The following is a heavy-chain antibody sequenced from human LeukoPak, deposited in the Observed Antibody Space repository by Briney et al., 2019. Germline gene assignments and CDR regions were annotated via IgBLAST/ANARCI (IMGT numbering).Heavy chain of an antibody. D-gene: IGHD3-3*01. CDR2: IYYSGST. J-gene: IGHJ4*02. CDR3: ARLKGEVYYDFWSGYHYFDY. Sequence: SETLSLTCTVSGGSISSSSYYWGWIRQPPGKGLEWIGSIYYSGSTYYNPPLKSRVTISVDTSKNQFSLKLSSVTAADTAVYYCARLKGEVYYDFWSGYHYFDYWGQGTLVTVSS. V-gene: IGHV4-39*01. CDR1: GGSISSSSYY.